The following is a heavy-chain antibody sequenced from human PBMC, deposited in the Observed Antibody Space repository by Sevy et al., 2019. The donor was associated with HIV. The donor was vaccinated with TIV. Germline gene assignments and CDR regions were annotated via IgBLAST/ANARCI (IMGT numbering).Heavy chain of an antibody. Sequence: SETLSLTCTVSGGSISSYYWSWIRQPPGKGLEWIGYIYYSGSTNYNPSLKSRVTISVDTSKNQFSLKLSSVTAADTAVYYCARGIPNCSSTSCYFRNWFDPWGQGTLVTVSS. V-gene: IGHV4-59*01. CDR1: GGSISSYY. CDR2: IYYSGST. D-gene: IGHD2-2*01. CDR3: ARGIPNCSSTSCYFRNWFDP. J-gene: IGHJ5*02.